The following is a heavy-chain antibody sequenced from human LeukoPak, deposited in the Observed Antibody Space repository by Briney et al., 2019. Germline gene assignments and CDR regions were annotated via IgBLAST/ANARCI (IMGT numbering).Heavy chain of an antibody. CDR3: ARARIPPIVVVPAAISYYYYGMDV. J-gene: IGHJ6*02. CDR2: INHSGST. Sequence: SETLSLTCTVSGGSISSGGYYWSWIRQPPGKGLEWIGEINHSGSTNYNPSLKSRVTISVDTSKNQFSLKLSSVTAADTAVYYCARARIPPIVVVPAAISYYYYGMDVWGQGTTVTVSS. CDR1: GGSISSGGYY. V-gene: IGHV4-39*07. D-gene: IGHD2-2*02.